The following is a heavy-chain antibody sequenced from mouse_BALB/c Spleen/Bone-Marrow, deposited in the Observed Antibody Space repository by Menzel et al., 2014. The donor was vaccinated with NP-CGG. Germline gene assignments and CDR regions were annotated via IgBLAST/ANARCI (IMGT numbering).Heavy chain of an antibody. CDR3: ARLLRLRYFDY. D-gene: IGHD1-2*01. CDR1: GFAFSSYD. Sequence: DVKLQESGGGLVKPGGSLKLSCAASGFAFSSYDMSWVRQTPEKRLEWVATISSGGSYTYYPDSVKGRFTISRDNARNTLYLQMSSLRSEDTALYYCARLLRLRYFDYWGQGTTLTVSS. CDR2: ISSGGSYT. J-gene: IGHJ2*01. V-gene: IGHV5-9*02.